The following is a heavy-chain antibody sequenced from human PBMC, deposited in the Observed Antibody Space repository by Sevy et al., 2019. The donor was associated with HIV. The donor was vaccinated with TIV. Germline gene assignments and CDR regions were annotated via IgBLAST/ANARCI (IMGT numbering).Heavy chain of an antibody. J-gene: IGHJ4*02. CDR1: GGSISSSSYY. V-gene: IGHV4-39*01. CDR2: IYYSGST. D-gene: IGHD6-19*01. Sequence: SETLSLTCTVSGGSISSSSYYWGWIRQPPGKGLEWIGSIYYSGSTYYNPSLKSRVTISVDTSKNQFSLKLSYVTAADTAVYYCARQSIAVAGGEFDYWGQGTLVTVSS. CDR3: ARQSIAVAGGEFDY.